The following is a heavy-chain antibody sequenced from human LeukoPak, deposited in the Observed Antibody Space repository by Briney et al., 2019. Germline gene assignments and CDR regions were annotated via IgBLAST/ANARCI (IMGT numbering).Heavy chain of an antibody. CDR2: ISYDGSNK. Sequence: GRSLRLSCAASGFTFSSYGMHWVRQAPGKGLEWVAVISYDGSNKYYADSVKGRSTISRDNSKNTLYLQMNSLRAEDTAVYYCAKVRQWLVHGGGVDYWGQGTLVTVSS. CDR3: AKVRQWLVHGGGVDY. CDR1: GFTFSSYG. V-gene: IGHV3-30*18. D-gene: IGHD6-19*01. J-gene: IGHJ4*02.